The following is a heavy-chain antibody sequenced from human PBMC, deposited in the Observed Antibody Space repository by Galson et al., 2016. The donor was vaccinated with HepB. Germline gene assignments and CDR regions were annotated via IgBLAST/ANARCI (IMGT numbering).Heavy chain of an antibody. CDR2: IYPSNSDT. CDR1: GYIFTSHW. D-gene: IGHD3-9*01. CDR3: ARQPHYDVLTGYWFDV. Sequence: KVSCKGSGYIFTSHWIAWVRQVPGKGLEWMGVIYPSNSDTKYSPSFEGQVTISADKSTSTASLQLTSLKASDTAVYYYARQPHYDVLTGYWFDVWGHGTLVTVSS. J-gene: IGHJ5*01. V-gene: IGHV5-51*01.